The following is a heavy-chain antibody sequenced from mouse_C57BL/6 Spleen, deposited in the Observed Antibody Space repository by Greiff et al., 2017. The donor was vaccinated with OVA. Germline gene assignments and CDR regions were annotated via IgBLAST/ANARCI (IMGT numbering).Heavy chain of an antibody. D-gene: IGHD4-1*01. J-gene: IGHJ1*03. CDR3: AKALTGPPYWYFDV. Sequence: QVQLQQPGAELVRPGSSVKLSCKASGYTFTSYWMHWVKQRPIQGLEWIGNIDPSDSETHYNQKFKDKATLTVDKSSSTAYMQLSSLTSEDSAVYYGAKALTGPPYWYFDVWGTGTTVTVSS. V-gene: IGHV1-52*01. CDR2: IDPSDSET. CDR1: GYTFTSYW.